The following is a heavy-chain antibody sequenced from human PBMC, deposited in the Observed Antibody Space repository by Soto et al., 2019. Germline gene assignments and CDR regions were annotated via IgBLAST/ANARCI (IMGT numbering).Heavy chain of an antibody. CDR3: ARDPGQDEAMDY. CDR2: IWHNGKNK. Sequence: VPVVESGGGVVQPGRSLRLSCATSGFAFSNFGMHWVRQVPGKGLEWVAVIWHNGKNKDYADYAKGRFTISRDNSKNILYLEMNSLRVEDTAIYYCARDPGQDEAMDYWGQGTLVTVSS. V-gene: IGHV3-33*04. J-gene: IGHJ4*02. CDR1: GFAFSNFG.